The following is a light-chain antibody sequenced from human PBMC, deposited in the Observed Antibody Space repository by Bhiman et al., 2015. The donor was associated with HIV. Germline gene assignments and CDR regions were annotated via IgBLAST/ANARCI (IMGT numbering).Light chain of an antibody. CDR1: KLGDKY. J-gene: IGLJ1*01. V-gene: IGLV3-1*01. Sequence: SYELTQPPSVSVSPGQTASITCSGDKLGDKYACWYQQKPGQSPMLVIYQDTKRPSGIPERFSGSNSGNTATLTISGTQAMDEADYYCQAWDSSTGVFGPGTRVTVL. CDR2: QDT. CDR3: QAWDSSTGV.